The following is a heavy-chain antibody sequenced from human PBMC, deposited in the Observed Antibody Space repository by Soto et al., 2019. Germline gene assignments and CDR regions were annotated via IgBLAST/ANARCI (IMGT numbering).Heavy chain of an antibody. CDR1: VFTFGEYA. J-gene: IGHJ6*02. V-gene: IGHV3-49*03. D-gene: IGHD2-15*01. CDR3: TREFDIVVVVAATLYYGMDV. Sequence: WSLRLSCTASVFTFGEYAMSWFRQAPGKGLEWVGFIRSKAYGGTTEYAASVKGRFTISRDDSKSIAYLQMNSLKTEDTAVYYCTREFDIVVVVAATLYYGMDVWGQGTTVTSP. CDR2: IRSKAYGGTT.